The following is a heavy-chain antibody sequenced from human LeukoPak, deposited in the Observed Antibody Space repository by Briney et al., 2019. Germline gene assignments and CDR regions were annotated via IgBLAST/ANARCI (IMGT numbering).Heavy chain of an antibody. CDR3: ARGSDGYVFDY. D-gene: IGHD5-24*01. CDR2: IGTAGDT. Sequence: GGSLRLSCAASGFTFSSYDMHWVRQAAGKGLEWVSAIGTAGDTYYPGSVKGRFTISRENAKNSLYLQMNSLRAGDTAVYYCARGSDGYVFDYWGQGTLVTVSS. V-gene: IGHV3-13*01. CDR1: GFTFSSYD. J-gene: IGHJ4*02.